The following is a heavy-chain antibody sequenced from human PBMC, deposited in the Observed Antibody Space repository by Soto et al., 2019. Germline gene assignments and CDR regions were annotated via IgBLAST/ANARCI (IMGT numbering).Heavy chain of an antibody. D-gene: IGHD1-7*01. CDR1: GFTFTNYR. V-gene: IGHV3-74*01. CDR3: AREGDWNYVQDF. CDR2: INSDGTRI. Sequence: GPLRLSCTASGFTFTNYRIPWVRQAPGKGLVWVARINSDGTRINYADSVKGRFTISRDNAKNTVFLQMNSLRDEDSAVYFCAREGDWNYVQDFWGQGTLVTGSS. J-gene: IGHJ4*02.